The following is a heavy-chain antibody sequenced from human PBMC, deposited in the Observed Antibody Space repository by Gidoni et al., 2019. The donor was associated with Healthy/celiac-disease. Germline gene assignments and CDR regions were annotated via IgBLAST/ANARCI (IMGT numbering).Heavy chain of an antibody. CDR3: AKDSQSPYYYYGMDV. Sequence: EVQLLESGGGLVQPGGSLRLSCAASGFTFSSYAMSWVRPAPGKGLEWVSAMSGSGGSTYYADSVKGRFTISRDNSKNTLYLQMNSLRAEDTAVYYCAKDSQSPYYYYGMDVWGQGTTVTVSS. J-gene: IGHJ6*02. CDR1: GFTFSSYA. CDR2: MSGSGGST. V-gene: IGHV3-23*01.